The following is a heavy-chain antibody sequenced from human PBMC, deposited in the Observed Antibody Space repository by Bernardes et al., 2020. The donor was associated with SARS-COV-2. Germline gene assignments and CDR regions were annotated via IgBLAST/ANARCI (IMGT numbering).Heavy chain of an antibody. CDR2: MRSKAYGETT. V-gene: IGHV3-49*04. J-gene: IGHJ4*02. CDR3: PRGRNYFDH. CDR1: GFTFGDYA. Sequence: GGSLRLSCTTSGFTFGDYAVSWVRQAPGKGLEWVGFMRSKAYGETTEYAASVKGRFTISRDDSKSIGYLHMNSLKIEDTAVYYCPRGRNYFDHWGQGTLVTVSS.